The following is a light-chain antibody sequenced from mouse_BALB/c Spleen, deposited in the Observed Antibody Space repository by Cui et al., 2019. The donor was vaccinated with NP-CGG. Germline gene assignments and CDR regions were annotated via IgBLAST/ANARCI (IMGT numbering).Light chain of an antibody. V-gene: IGLV1*01. J-gene: IGLJ1*01. CDR2: GTN. Sequence: QAVVTQESAPTTSPGEKVTLICRSSTGAVTTSNYANWVREKPDHLFTGLIGGTNNRVPGVPARFSGSLIGDKAALTITGAQTEDEAIYFCALWYSNHWVFGGGTKLTVL. CDR3: ALWYSNHWV. CDR1: TGAVTTSNY.